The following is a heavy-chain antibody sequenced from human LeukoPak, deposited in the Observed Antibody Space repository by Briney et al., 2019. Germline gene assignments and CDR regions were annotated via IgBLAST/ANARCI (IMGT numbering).Heavy chain of an antibody. V-gene: IGHV3-30*18. Sequence: PGGSLRLSCAASGFTFSSYGMHWVRQAPGKGLEWVAVISYDGSNKYYADSVKGRFTISGDNSKNTLYLQMNSLRAEDTAVYYCAKNSGGYDGFDPWGQGTLVTVSS. J-gene: IGHJ5*02. CDR1: GFTFSSYG. D-gene: IGHD5-12*01. CDR3: AKNSGGYDGFDP. CDR2: ISYDGSNK.